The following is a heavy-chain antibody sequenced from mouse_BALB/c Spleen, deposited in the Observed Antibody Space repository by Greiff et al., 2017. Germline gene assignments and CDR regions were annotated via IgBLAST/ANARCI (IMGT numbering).Heavy chain of an antibody. CDR1: GFTFSDYG. J-gene: IGHJ2*01. V-gene: IGHV5-15*02. CDR3: ARVMAITTVGDYFDY. D-gene: IGHD1-1*01. Sequence: EVQLQESGGGLVQPGGSRKLSCAASGFTFSDYGMAWVRQAPGKGPEWVAFISNLAYSIYYADTVTGRFTISRENAKNTLYLEMSSLRSEDTAMYYCARVMAITTVGDYFDYWGQGTTLTVSS. CDR2: ISNLAYSI.